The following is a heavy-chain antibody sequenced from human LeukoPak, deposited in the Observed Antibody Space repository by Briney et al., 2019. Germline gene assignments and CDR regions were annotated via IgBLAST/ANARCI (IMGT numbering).Heavy chain of an antibody. Sequence: SGGSLRLSCAASGFTFSDYYMSWIRQAPGKGLEWVSYISGGGNYINYADSVKGRFTISRDNAKNSLYLQMNSLRAEDTAVYYCARVHYDYVWGSYRPQEDPYDYGGQEPLVPVSS. J-gene: IGHJ4*02. V-gene: IGHV3-11*06. D-gene: IGHD3-16*02. CDR1: GFTFSDYY. CDR3: ARVHYDYVWGSYRPQEDPYDY. CDR2: ISGGGNYI.